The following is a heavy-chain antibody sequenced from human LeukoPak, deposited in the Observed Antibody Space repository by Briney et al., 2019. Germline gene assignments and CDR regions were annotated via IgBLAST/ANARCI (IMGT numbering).Heavy chain of an antibody. D-gene: IGHD3-22*01. J-gene: IGHJ3*02. V-gene: IGHV1-2*02. CDR1: GYTFTGYY. Sequence: GASVKVSCKASGYTFTGYYMHWVRQAPGQGLEWMGWINPNSGGTNYAQKFQGRVTMTRDTSISTAYMELSRLRSDDTAVYYCARDYYDSSGYYLGNAFDIWGQGTMVTVSS. CDR2: INPNSGGT. CDR3: ARDYYDSSGYYLGNAFDI.